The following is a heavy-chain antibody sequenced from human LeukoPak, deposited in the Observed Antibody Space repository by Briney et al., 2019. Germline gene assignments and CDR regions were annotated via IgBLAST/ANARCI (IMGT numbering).Heavy chain of an antibody. Sequence: SETLSLTCAVYGGSFSGYYWSWIRQPPGKGLEWIGEINHSGSTNYNPPLKSRVTISVDTSKNQFSLKLSSVTAADTAVYYCARETFGEYPTNYYYYYYMDVWGKGTTVTVSS. D-gene: IGHD3-10*01. J-gene: IGHJ6*03. CDR1: GGSFSGYY. V-gene: IGHV4-34*01. CDR3: ARETFGEYPTNYYYYYYMDV. CDR2: INHSGST.